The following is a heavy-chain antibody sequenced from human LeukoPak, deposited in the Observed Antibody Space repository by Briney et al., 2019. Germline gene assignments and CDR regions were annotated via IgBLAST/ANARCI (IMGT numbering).Heavy chain of an antibody. D-gene: IGHD6-13*01. Sequence: GGSLRLSCAASGFTFSSYSMNWVRQAPGKGLEWVSSISSSSSYIYNADSVKGRFTISRDNAKNSLYLQMNSLRAEDTAVYYCASIWAAAGNYYYGMDVWGKGTTVTVSS. J-gene: IGHJ6*04. CDR3: ASIWAAAGNYYYGMDV. CDR1: GFTFSSYS. V-gene: IGHV3-21*01. CDR2: ISSSSSYI.